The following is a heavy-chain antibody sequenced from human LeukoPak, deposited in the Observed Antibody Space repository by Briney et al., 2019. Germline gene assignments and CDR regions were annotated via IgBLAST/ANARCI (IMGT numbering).Heavy chain of an antibody. V-gene: IGHV3-48*01. CDR1: GFTFSSYS. Sequence: GGSLRLSCAASGFTFSSYSMNWVRQAPGKGLEWVSYISSSSSTIYYADSVKGRFTISRDNSKNTLYLQMNSLRAEDTAVYYCAKEPSTVTSLGPTFDYWGQGTLVTVSS. D-gene: IGHD4-17*01. J-gene: IGHJ4*02. CDR2: ISSSSSTI. CDR3: AKEPSTVTSLGPTFDY.